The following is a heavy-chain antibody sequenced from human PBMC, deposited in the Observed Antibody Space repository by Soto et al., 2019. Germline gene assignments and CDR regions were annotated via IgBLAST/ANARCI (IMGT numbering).Heavy chain of an antibody. Sequence: ASVKVSCKASGYTFTSYGISWVRQAPGQGLEWMGWINPNSGGTNYAQKFQGWVTMTRDTSISTAYMELSRLRSDDTAVYYCARGQVSHYYYYYMDVWGKGTTVTVSS. CDR2: INPNSGGT. J-gene: IGHJ6*03. CDR1: GYTFTSYG. CDR3: ARGQVSHYYYYYMDV. V-gene: IGHV1-2*04.